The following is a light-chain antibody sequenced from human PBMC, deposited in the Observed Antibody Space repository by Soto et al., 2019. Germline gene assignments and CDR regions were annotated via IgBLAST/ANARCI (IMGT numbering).Light chain of an antibody. Sequence: QPVLTQSPSASASLGASVKLTCTLSSGHSSYAIAWHQQQPEKGPRYLMKLNSDGSHSKGDGIPDRFSGSSSGAERYRTISILQSEDEADYYCQTWGSGIPYVFGTGTKVTVL. V-gene: IGLV4-69*01. CDR2: LNSDGSH. CDR3: QTWGSGIPYV. CDR1: SGHSSYA. J-gene: IGLJ1*01.